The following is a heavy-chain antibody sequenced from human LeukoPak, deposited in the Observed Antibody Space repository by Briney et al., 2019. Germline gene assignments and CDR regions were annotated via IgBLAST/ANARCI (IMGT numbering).Heavy chain of an antibody. CDR1: GGSISSYY. D-gene: IGHD3-3*01. J-gene: IGHJ3*02. CDR2: IYTSGST. Sequence: SETLSLTCTVSGGSISSYYWSWIRQPAGKGLEWIGRIYTSGSTNYNPSLKSRVTMSVDTSKNQFSLKLSSVTAADTAVYYCARGSYDFWSGYSDAFDIWGQGTMVTVSS. V-gene: IGHV4-4*07. CDR3: ARGSYDFWSGYSDAFDI.